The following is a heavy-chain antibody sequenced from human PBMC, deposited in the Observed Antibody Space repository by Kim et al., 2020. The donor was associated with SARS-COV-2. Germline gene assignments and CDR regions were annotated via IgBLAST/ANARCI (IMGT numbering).Heavy chain of an antibody. J-gene: IGHJ4*02. CDR2: ISSSSNYI. Sequence: GGSLRLSCAASGFTFSSYSMNWVRQAPGKGLEWVSSISSSSNYIYYADSVKGRFTISRDNAKNSLYLQMNSLRAEDTAVYYCARDGVVVTQVGREVFDYWGQGTLATVSS. V-gene: IGHV3-21*01. D-gene: IGHD2-15*01. CDR3: ARDGVVVTQVGREVFDY. CDR1: GFTFSSYS.